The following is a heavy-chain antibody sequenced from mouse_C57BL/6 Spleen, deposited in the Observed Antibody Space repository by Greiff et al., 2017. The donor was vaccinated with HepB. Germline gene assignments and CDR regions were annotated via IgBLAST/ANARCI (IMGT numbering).Heavy chain of an antibody. CDR2: IDPSDSYT. V-gene: IGHV1-69*01. J-gene: IGHJ2*01. CDR3: ARGEFNLYYFDY. CDR1: GYTFTSYW. Sequence: QVQLQQPGAELVMPGASVKLSCKASGYTFTSYWMHWVKQRPGQGLEWIGEIDPSDSYTNYNQKFKGKSTLTVDKSSSTAYMQLSSLTSEDSAVYYCARGEFNLYYFDYWGQDTTLTVSS. D-gene: IGHD1-3*01.